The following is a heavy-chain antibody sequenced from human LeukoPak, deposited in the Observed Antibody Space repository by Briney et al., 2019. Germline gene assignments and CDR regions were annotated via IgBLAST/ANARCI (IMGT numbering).Heavy chain of an antibody. V-gene: IGHV1-2*02. CDR3: ARSYFDVLTNYYMWLAP. CDR2: INLNNDET. CDR1: GYTSTDYY. D-gene: IGHD3-9*01. Sequence: ASVKVSCKASGYTSTDYYIHWVRQAPGQGLERMGWINLNNDETSYAQNFQDRVTMTGDTSISTAYLELSSLRSDDTAVFYCARSYFDVLTNYYMWLAPWGQGTLVTVSS. J-gene: IGHJ5*02.